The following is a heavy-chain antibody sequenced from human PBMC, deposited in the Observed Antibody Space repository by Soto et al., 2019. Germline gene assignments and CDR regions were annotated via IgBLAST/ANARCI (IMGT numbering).Heavy chain of an antibody. J-gene: IGHJ3*01. CDR3: THSILVVPTTRNAFDL. CDR2: IYWDDDK. D-gene: IGHD2-2*01. V-gene: IGHV2-5*02. CDR1: GVSLSTNGVS. Sequence: QITLKESGPTLVKPTQTLTRTCTFSGVSLSTNGVSVGCIRQPPGKALAWLALIYWDDDKRYSPALKCRLIITKETSKNQVVLVMTNMDPLDTATYYCTHSILVVPTTRNAFDLWGQGTMVTVSS.